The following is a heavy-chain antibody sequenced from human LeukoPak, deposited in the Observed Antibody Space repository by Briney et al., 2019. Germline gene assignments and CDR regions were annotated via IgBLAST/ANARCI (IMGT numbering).Heavy chain of an antibody. CDR1: GYSFTSYW. CDR3: ARLTNYDILTGYYAGLYYFDY. J-gene: IGHJ4*02. Sequence: GESLKISCKGAGYSFTSYWIGWGRPMPGKGLEWMGTIYPGDSDTTYSPSFQGQVTISADKSISTAYLQWSSLKASDTAMYYCARLTNYDILTGYYAGLYYFDYWGQGTLVTVSS. D-gene: IGHD3-9*01. V-gene: IGHV5-51*01. CDR2: IYPGDSDT.